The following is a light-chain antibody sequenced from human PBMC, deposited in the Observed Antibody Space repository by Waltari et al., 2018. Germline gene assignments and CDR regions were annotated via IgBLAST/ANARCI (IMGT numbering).Light chain of an antibody. CDR2: DAS. Sequence: IVLTQSPATLSLSPGERATLSCRASQTVSTYLAWFQQKPGQAPRLLIYDASNRAPGIPARFSGSGSGTDFSLTISSLEPEDFAVYYCQETYSTPRTFGQGTKLEI. V-gene: IGKV3-11*01. J-gene: IGKJ2*01. CDR3: QETYSTPRT. CDR1: QTVSTY.